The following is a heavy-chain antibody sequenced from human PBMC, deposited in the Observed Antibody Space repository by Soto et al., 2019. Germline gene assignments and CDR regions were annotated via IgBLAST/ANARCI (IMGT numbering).Heavy chain of an antibody. J-gene: IGHJ6*02. D-gene: IGHD2-2*01. CDR3: ARAGPSCYGEPECYYYYGMDV. Sequence: GGSLRLSCAASGFTFSSYDMHWVRQATGKGLEWVSAIGTAGDTYYPGSVKGRFTISRENAKNSLYLQMNSLRAEDTAVYYCARAGPSCYGEPECYYYYGMDVWGQGTTVTVSS. CDR2: IGTAGDT. V-gene: IGHV3-13*01. CDR1: GFTFSSYD.